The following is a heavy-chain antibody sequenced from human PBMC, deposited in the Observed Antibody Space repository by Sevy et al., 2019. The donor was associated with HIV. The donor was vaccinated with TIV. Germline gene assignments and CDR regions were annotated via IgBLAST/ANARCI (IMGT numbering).Heavy chain of an antibody. V-gene: IGHV3-30*02. CDR1: GFNFSPYG. CDR2: IGYDGNKI. J-gene: IGHJ4*02. Sequence: GGSLRLSCAASGFNFSPYGMHWVRQAPGKGLEWVSFIGYDGNKIFYADSVRGRFTVSRVNSKNTLYLQMNSLSTEDTTVYYCVKGPHYDFFDYWGQGILVTVSS. D-gene: IGHD3-10*01. CDR3: VKGPHYDFFDY.